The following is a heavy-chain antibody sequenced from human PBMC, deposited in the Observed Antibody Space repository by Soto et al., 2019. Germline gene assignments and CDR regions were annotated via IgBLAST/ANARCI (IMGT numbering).Heavy chain of an antibody. J-gene: IGHJ4*02. D-gene: IGHD5-12*01. Sequence: SETLSLTCTVSGVSITSYFWSWIRQTPGKGLDWIGSISFSGATYSNPSLKGRAALSVDTSENHLSLTLNSVRSADTAVYFCARDRSDGYKRYFEFWGQRTQVTVS. V-gene: IGHV4-59*01. CDR1: GVSITSYF. CDR2: ISFSGAT. CDR3: ARDRSDGYKRYFEF.